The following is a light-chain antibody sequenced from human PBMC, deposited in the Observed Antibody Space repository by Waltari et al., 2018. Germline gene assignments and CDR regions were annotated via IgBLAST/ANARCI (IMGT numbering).Light chain of an antibody. CDR3: QQYGSSPPLT. V-gene: IGKV3-20*01. J-gene: IGKJ4*01. CDR2: GAS. CDR1: QSVSSSY. Sequence: EIVLTQSPGTLSLSPGERATLSCRASQSVSSSYLAWYQQKPGQAPRLLIYGASSRATGIPDRCSGSGSGTDFTLTISRLEPEDFAVYYCQQYGSSPPLTFGGGTKVEIK.